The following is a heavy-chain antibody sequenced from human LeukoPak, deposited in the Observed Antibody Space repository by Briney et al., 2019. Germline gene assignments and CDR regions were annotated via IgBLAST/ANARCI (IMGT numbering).Heavy chain of an antibody. CDR1: GFPFSSYG. D-gene: IGHD6-13*01. J-gene: IGHJ3*02. CDR3: AKAQAGIAAAGWGAAFDI. Sequence: GGSLRLSCAPSGFPFSSYGMHWVRQAPAKGLKWVAVISYDGSNKYYADSVKGRFTISRDNSKNTLYLQMDRLRAEDTAVYYCAKAQAGIAAAGWGAAFDIWGQGTMVTVSS. CDR2: ISYDGSNK. V-gene: IGHV3-30*18.